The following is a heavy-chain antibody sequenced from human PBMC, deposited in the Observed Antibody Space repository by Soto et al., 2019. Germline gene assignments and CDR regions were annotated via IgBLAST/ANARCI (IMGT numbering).Heavy chain of an antibody. CDR1: GVTFSDYY. D-gene: IGHD6-19*01. V-gene: IGHV3-9*01. Sequence: GGSLRLSCAASGVTFSDYYMSWIRQAPGKGLEWVSGISWNSGSIGYADSVKGRFTISRDNAKNSVYLQMNSLRAEYTALYSCAKDRSIAVAGTFGDWWQGVLVTVSS. CDR2: ISWNSGSI. J-gene: IGHJ4*02. CDR3: AKDRSIAVAGTFGD.